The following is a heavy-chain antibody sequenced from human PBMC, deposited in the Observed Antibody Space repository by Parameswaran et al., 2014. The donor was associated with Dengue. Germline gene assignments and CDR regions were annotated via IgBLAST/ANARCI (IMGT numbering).Heavy chain of an antibody. Sequence: RWIRQPPGKGLEWVANIKEDGSQRYYLDSVRGRFTVSRDNAKYSMYLQMNSLRVADTAVYYCARSPRYDDSVTGYYSNPVTLDFWGQGTLVTVSS. CDR2: IKEDGSQR. V-gene: IGHV3-7*01. D-gene: IGHD3-9*01. CDR3: ARSPRYDDSVTGYYSNPVTLDF. J-gene: IGHJ4*02.